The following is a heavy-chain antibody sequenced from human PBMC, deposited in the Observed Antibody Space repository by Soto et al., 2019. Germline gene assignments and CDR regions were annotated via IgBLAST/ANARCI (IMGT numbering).Heavy chain of an antibody. Sequence: SETLSLTCTGSGASIRSGGYYWSWIRQHPGKGLEWIGYIYYNGSTYYNPSLQSRVTISVDPSKNRFSLDLNSVTAADTAVYYCARQNPYSSGSYYFDFWGQGALVTVSS. D-gene: IGHD6-19*01. CDR3: ARQNPYSSGSYYFDF. V-gene: IGHV4-31*03. J-gene: IGHJ4*02. CDR1: GASIRSGGYY. CDR2: IYYNGST.